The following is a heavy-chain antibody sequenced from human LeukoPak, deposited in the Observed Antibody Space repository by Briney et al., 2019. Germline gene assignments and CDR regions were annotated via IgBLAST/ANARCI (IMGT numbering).Heavy chain of an antibody. V-gene: IGHV3-7*01. CDR1: GFTFSSYW. CDR2: INQGGSDK. D-gene: IGHD1-14*01. Sequence: GGSLRLSCAASGFTFSSYWMHWVRQAPGKGLEWVANINQGGSDKYYVDSVKGRFTISRDNANNLLYLQMNSLRGEDTVVYYCTRDRSRAEDDWGQGTLVTVSS. CDR3: TRDRSRAEDD. J-gene: IGHJ4*02.